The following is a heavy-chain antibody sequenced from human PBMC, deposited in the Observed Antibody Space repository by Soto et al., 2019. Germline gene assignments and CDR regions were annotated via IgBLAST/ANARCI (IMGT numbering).Heavy chain of an antibody. D-gene: IGHD3-22*01. CDR1: DGSMNSDSSY. J-gene: IGHJ4*02. Sequence: PSETLSLTCRISDGSMNSDSSYWGWIRQPPGKGLEWIGVINHSGSTYHNLSLKGRVTMSVDASRNQFSLKLTSMTAADTDVYYCARLGGYVSVGYYYLWDSWGQGTLVTVSS. CDR2: INHSGST. V-gene: IGHV4-39*01. CDR3: ARLGGYVSVGYYYLWDS.